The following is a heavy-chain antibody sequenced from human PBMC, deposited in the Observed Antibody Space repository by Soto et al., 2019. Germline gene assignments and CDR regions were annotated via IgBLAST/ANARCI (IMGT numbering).Heavy chain of an antibody. Sequence: QITLKESGPTLVKPTQTLTLTGTFPGFSFSSIGEGVGWIRQPPGKALEWLALIYWDDDKRYSPSLKSRLTITKDTSKNQVVLTMTNMDPVDTATYYCVQSRCGGDCLQSYSSHSYYGLDVWGQGTTVTVSS. CDR3: VQSRCGGDCLQSYSSHSYYGLDV. CDR2: IYWDDDK. J-gene: IGHJ6*02. V-gene: IGHV2-5*02. D-gene: IGHD2-21*02. CDR1: GFSFSSIGEG.